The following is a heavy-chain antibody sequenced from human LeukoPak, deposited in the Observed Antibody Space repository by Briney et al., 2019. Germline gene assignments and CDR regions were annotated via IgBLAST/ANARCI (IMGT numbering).Heavy chain of an antibody. Sequence: SETLSLICAVHGGSFSGFYWTWMRHPPGKGPEWIGEIFPGGRINYNPSLQSRVTISGDTSKNQFSLKVSSVTAADTAVYYCARGLGEGYPDHWGQGTVVTVSP. CDR3: ARGLGEGYPDH. D-gene: IGHD5-12*01. J-gene: IGHJ4*02. V-gene: IGHV4-34*01. CDR1: GGSFSGFY. CDR2: IFPGGRI.